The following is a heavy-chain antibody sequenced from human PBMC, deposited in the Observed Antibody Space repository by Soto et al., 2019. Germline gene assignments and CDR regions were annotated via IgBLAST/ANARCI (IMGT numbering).Heavy chain of an antibody. J-gene: IGHJ4*02. V-gene: IGHV3-48*02. D-gene: IGHD6-19*01. CDR2: ISSSSSTI. CDR1: GFTFSGYS. Sequence: TGGSLRLSCAASGFTFSGYSMNWVRQAPGKGLEWVSYISSSSSTIYYADSVKGRFTISRDNAKNSLFLQMNSLRDEDTAVYYCARDLQGYSSAWYSQNFDYWGQGTLVTVSS. CDR3: ARDLQGYSSAWYSQNFDY.